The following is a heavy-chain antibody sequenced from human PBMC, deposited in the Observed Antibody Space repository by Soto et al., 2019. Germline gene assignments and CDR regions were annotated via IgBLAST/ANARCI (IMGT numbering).Heavy chain of an antibody. Sequence: QVQLQQWGAGLLKPSETLSLTCAVYGGSFSGYYWSWIRQPPGKGLEWIGEINHSGSTNYNPSLKSRVTISVDTSKNQFSLKLRSVTAADTAVYYCARGSRGGLLFSLSYYGMDVWGQGTTVTVSS. D-gene: IGHD2-21*02. J-gene: IGHJ6*02. V-gene: IGHV4-34*01. CDR1: GGSFSGYY. CDR2: INHSGST. CDR3: ARGSRGGLLFSLSYYGMDV.